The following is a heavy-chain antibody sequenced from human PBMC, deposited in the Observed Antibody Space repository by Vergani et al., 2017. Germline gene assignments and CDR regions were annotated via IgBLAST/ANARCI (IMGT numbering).Heavy chain of an antibody. Sequence: QVRLQESGPGLVKPSQTLSLTCTVSGGSIRSGDYFWSWIRQPPGKGLEYIGYVFYSGSTYYNPSLKSRVTISVDTSRNQFSLELSSVTAADTDAYSYAASLRTCGAYNPDFMAVWGKGTMVTVSS. D-gene: IGHD1-1*01. CDR2: VFYSGST. CDR3: AASLRTCGAYNPDFMAV. CDR1: GGSIRSGDYF. J-gene: IGHJ6*03. V-gene: IGHV4-30-4*01.